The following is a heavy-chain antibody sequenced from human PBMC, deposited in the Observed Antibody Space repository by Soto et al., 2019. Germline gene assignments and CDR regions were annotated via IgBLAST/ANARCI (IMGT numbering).Heavy chain of an antibody. CDR3: ARNIAARPWDY. V-gene: IGHV4-59*08. Sequence: PSETLSLTCTVSGGSISSYYWSWIRQPPGKGLEWIGYIYYSGSTNYNPSLKSRVTISVDTSKNQFSLKLSSVTAADTAVYYCARNIAARPWDYWGQGTLVTVSS. CDR2: IYYSGST. CDR1: GGSISSYY. J-gene: IGHJ4*02. D-gene: IGHD6-6*01.